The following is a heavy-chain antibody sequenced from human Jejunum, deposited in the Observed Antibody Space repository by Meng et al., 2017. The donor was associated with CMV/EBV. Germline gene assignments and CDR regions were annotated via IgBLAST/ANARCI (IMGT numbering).Heavy chain of an antibody. V-gene: IGHV3-33*03. J-gene: IGHJ4*02. CDR2: IWHDGSKT. CDR1: FSSHG. CDR3: VKDGPSDFFESGGDRFDH. Sequence: FSSHGMHWVRQAPGKGLEWVAVIWHDGSKTSYADSVSGRFTVSRDNTRNRLFLQMDSLRPEDTAVYFCVKDGPSDFFESGGDRFDHWGQGILVTVSS. D-gene: IGHD2-21*02.